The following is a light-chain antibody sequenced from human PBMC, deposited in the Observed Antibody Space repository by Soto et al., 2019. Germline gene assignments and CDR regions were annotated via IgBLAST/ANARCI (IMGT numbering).Light chain of an antibody. Sequence: QSVLTQPPSASGTPGQRVTISCSGSSSNIGGNIVNWYQQLPGTAPKLLIFGNDQRPSWVPDRFSGSKSGTSASLAISGLQSEDEANYYCAAWDDSLTGVVFGGGTKVTVL. CDR3: AAWDDSLTGVV. J-gene: IGLJ2*01. V-gene: IGLV1-44*01. CDR1: SSNIGGNI. CDR2: GND.